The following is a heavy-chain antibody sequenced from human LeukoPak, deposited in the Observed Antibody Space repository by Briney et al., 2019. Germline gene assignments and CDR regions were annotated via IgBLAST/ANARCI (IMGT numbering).Heavy chain of an antibody. CDR1: GGSISSYY. Sequence: SETLSLTCTVSGGSISSYYWSWIRQPAGKGLEWIGRIYTSGSTNYNPSLKSRVTISADTSKNQFSLKLSSVTAADTAVYYCTRDRGQWLVDYWGQGTLVTVSS. J-gene: IGHJ4*02. D-gene: IGHD6-19*01. CDR2: IYTSGST. V-gene: IGHV4-4*07. CDR3: TRDRGQWLVDY.